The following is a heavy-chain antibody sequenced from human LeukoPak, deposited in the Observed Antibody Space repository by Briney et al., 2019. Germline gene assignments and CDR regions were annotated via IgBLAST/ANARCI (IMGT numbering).Heavy chain of an antibody. D-gene: IGHD2-15*01. J-gene: IGHJ4*02. Sequence: SETLSLTCTVSGGSISSYYWSWIRQPPGKGLEWIGYIYYSGSTNYNPSLKSRVTISVDTSKNQFSLKLSSVTAADTAVYYCARALGYCSGGSCYGPELDYWGQGTLVTVSS. CDR3: ARALGYCSGGSCYGPELDY. CDR1: GGSISSYY. V-gene: IGHV4-59*01. CDR2: IYYSGST.